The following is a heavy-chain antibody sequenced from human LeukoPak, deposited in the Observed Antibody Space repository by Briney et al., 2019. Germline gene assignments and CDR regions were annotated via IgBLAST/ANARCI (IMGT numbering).Heavy chain of an antibody. CDR2: IYYSGST. J-gene: IGHJ3*02. V-gene: IGHV4-59*01. CDR1: GGSISSYY. Sequence: ASETLSLTCTVSGGSISSYYWSWTRQPPGKGLEWIGYIYYSGSTNYNPSLKSRVTISVDTSKNQFSLKLSSVTAADTAVYYCASYSGTTGAFDIWGQGTMVTVSS. CDR3: ASYSGTTGAFDI. D-gene: IGHD1-1*01.